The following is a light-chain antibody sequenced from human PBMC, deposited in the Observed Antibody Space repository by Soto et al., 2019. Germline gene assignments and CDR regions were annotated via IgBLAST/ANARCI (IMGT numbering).Light chain of an antibody. V-gene: IGKV1-13*02. Sequence: AIQLTQSPSSLSASVGDRVTITCRASQDIRGALAWYQQKPGKPPKLLIFDVSSLQRGVPSRFSGSGSGTDFTLSISSLLPEDFATYYCQKFYTFPITFGHGTRLAIK. CDR2: DVS. CDR3: QKFYTFPIT. CDR1: QDIRGA. J-gene: IGKJ5*01.